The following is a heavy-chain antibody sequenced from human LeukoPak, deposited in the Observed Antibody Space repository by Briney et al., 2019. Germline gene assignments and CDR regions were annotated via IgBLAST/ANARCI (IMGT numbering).Heavy chain of an antibody. V-gene: IGHV3-23*01. CDR2: ISGSGGST. Sequence: AGSLRLSCAASGFTFSSYAMSWVRQAPGKGLEWVSAISGSGGSTYYADSVKGRFTISRDNSKNTLYLQMNSLRAEDTAVYYCASYTPPDYYGSGTHDYWGQGTLVTVSS. D-gene: IGHD3-10*01. CDR1: GFTFSSYA. CDR3: ASYTPPDYYGSGTHDY. J-gene: IGHJ4*02.